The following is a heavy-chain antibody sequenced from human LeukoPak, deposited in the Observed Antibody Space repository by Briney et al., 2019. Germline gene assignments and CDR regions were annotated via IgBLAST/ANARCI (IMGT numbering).Heavy chain of an antibody. J-gene: IGHJ4*02. CDR3: VRDSPHSGFNIDFDY. CDR1: GFTFRSHW. D-gene: IGHD2-15*01. V-gene: IGHV3-74*01. Sequence: PGGSLRLSCAASGFTFRSHWVHWVRHAPGKGLVWISRIVNDGSRATYVDSVKGRFTTSRDNAKNTLFLQMNSLRAEDTAVYYCVRDSPHSGFNIDFDYWGQGTLVTVSS. CDR2: IVNDGSRA.